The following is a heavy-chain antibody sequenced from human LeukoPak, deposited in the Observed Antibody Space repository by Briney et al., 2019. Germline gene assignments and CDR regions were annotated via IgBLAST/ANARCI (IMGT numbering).Heavy chain of an antibody. Sequence: ASVKVSCKASGYTFTGYYMHWVRQAPGQGPEWMGWINPNSGGANYAQKFQGRVTMTWDTSITTAYMELTRLRSDDTAVYYCARDRARVTGLYYFDYWGQGTLVTVSP. V-gene: IGHV1-2*02. CDR1: GYTFTGYY. CDR3: ARDRARVTGLYYFDY. J-gene: IGHJ4*02. CDR2: INPNSGGA. D-gene: IGHD2-21*02.